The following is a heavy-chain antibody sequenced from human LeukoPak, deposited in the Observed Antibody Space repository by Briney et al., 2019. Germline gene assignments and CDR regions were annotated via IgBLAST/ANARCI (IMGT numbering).Heavy chain of an antibody. CDR1: GYTFTSYY. V-gene: IGHV1-69*04. CDR2: IIPILGIA. D-gene: IGHD1-26*01. CDR3: ARGPGVGATSDY. J-gene: IGHJ4*02. Sequence: SVKVSCKASGYTFTSYYMHWVRQAPGQGLEWMGRIIPILGIANYAQKFQGRVTITADKSTSTAYMELSSLRSEDTAVYYCARGPGVGATSDYWGQGTLVTVSS.